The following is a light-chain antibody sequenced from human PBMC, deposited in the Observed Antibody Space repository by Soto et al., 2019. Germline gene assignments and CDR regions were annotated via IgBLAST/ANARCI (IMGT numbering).Light chain of an antibody. J-gene: IGKJ2*01. CDR1: QSVSNN. CDR2: GAS. Sequence: EIVMTHSPATLSVSPGERATLSCRASQSVSNNLAWYQQKPGQSPRLLIYGASTRATAITARFSGSGSGTEFTLTITSLQSEDFSVYFCQQYDNRPYTFGQGKKLEI. CDR3: QQYDNRPYT. V-gene: IGKV3-15*01.